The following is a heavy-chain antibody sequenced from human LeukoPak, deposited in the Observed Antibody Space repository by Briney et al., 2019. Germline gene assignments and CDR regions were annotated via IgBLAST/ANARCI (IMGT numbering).Heavy chain of an antibody. J-gene: IGHJ4*02. D-gene: IGHD2-8*01. CDR2: ISGSRSST. CDR1: GFTFSSYA. V-gene: IGHV3-23*01. CDR3: AQFGPGMAVGDY. Sequence: GGSLRLSCVASGFTFSSYAMNWVRQAPGKGLEWVSAISGSRSSTYYADSAKGRFTISRDNSKNTLYLQMNSLRAEDTAIYYCAQFGPGMAVGDYWGQGTLVTVSS.